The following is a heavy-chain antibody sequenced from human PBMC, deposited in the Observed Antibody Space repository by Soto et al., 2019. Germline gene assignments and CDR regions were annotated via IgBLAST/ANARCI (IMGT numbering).Heavy chain of an antibody. Sequence: PSQPMSLPCTVSDGSSSSRGYYWSLIRQHPGKGLEWIGYIYYSGSTYYNPSLKSRVTISVDTSKNQFSLKLSSVTAADTAVYYCAREPNVGANYYYGMDVWGQGTTVTVSS. V-gene: IGHV4-31*03. CDR2: IYYSGST. CDR1: DGSSSSRGYY. CDR3: AREPNVGANYYYGMDV. D-gene: IGHD1-26*01. J-gene: IGHJ6*02.